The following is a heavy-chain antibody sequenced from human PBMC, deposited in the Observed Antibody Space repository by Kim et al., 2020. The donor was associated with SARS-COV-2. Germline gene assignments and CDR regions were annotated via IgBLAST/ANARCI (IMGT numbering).Heavy chain of an antibody. CDR3: AREGGQQLDSYYYYYGMDV. CDR1: GGSISSYY. V-gene: IGHV4-4*07. J-gene: IGHJ6*02. Sequence: SETLSLTCTVSGGSISSYYWSWIRQPAGKGLEWIGRIYTSGSTNYNPSLKSRVTMSVDTSKNQFSLKLSSVTAADTAVYYCAREGGQQLDSYYYYYGMDVWGQGTTVTVSS. D-gene: IGHD6-13*01. CDR2: IYTSGST.